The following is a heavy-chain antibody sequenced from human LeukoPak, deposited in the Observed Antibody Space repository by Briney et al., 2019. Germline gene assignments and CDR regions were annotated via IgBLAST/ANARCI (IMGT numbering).Heavy chain of an antibody. CDR2: ISSNGGST. D-gene: IGHD3-22*01. CDR1: GFTFSSYA. J-gene: IGHJ4*02. Sequence: GGSLRLSCAASGFTFSSYAMHWVRQAPGKGLEYVSAISSNGGSTYYANSVKGRFTISRDNSKNTLYLQMGSLRAEDMAVYYCARGSYYDSSGYADHFDYWGQGTLVTVSS. CDR3: ARGSYYDSSGYADHFDY. V-gene: IGHV3-64*01.